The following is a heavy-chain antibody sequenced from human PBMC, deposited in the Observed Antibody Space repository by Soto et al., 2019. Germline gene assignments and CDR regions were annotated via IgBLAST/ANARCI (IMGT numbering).Heavy chain of an antibody. V-gene: IGHV4-30-2*01. Sequence: PSETLSLTCAVSGGSISSGGYSWSWIRQPPGKGLEWIGYIYHSGSTYYNPSLKSRVTISVDRSKNQFSLKLSSVTAADTAVYYCARGRVVPAAILSYYYYYGMDVWGQGTTVTVSS. CDR3: ARGRVVPAAILSYYYYYGMDV. CDR1: GGSISSGGYS. D-gene: IGHD2-2*02. CDR2: IYHSGST. J-gene: IGHJ6*02.